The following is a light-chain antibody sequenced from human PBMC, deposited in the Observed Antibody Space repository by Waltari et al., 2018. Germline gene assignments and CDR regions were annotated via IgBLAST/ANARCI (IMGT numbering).Light chain of an antibody. Sequence: SSELTQPPSLSVSPGQTASITCSGNSLGDKFAPWYQQKPGQSPVLVIYQDNRRPSGIPERFSASNSGNTATLTISGTQPLDEADYYCQAWDRTTFYVFGTGTKVTVL. CDR1: SLGDKF. CDR2: QDN. V-gene: IGLV3-1*01. CDR3: QAWDRTTFYV. J-gene: IGLJ1*01.